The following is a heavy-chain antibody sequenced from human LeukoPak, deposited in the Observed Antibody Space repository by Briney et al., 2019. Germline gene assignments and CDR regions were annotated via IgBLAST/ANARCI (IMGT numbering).Heavy chain of an antibody. Sequence: SETLTLTCTVSGGSISSSSYYWGWIRQPPGKGLEWIGYIYYSGSTYCNPSLKSRVTISVDTSKNQFSLKLSSVTAADTAVYYCARGVAVAGYFDYWGQGTLVTVSS. CDR3: ARGVAVAGYFDY. CDR2: IYYSGST. CDR1: GGSISSSSYY. J-gene: IGHJ4*02. D-gene: IGHD6-19*01. V-gene: IGHV4-31*03.